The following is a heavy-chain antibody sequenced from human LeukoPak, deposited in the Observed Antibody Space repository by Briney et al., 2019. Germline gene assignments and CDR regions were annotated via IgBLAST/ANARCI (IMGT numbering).Heavy chain of an antibody. CDR2: IKSDGGER. CDR3: ARDYGLDV. V-gene: IGHV3-7*05. Sequence: GGSLRLSCAASGFIFSSYWMNWVRQAPGKGLEWVANIKSDGGERYYVDSVKGRFTISRDNAKNSLYLQMNSLRAEDTAVYFCARDYGLDVWGQGTTVTVSS. CDR1: GFIFSSYW. J-gene: IGHJ6*02.